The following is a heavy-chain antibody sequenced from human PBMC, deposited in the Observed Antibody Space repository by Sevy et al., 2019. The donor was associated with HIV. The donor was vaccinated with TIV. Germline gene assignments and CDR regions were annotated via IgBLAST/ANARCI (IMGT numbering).Heavy chain of an antibody. D-gene: IGHD4-17*01. CDR3: ARDHDYGDYYFDY. J-gene: IGHJ4*02. V-gene: IGHV3-53*01. Sequence: GGSLRLSCVASGFTVSSNYMSWVRQAPGKGLEWVSVIYSGGSTYYADSVKGRFTISRDNSKNTLYLQMNSLRAEDTAVYYCARDHDYGDYYFDYWGQGTLVTVSS. CDR2: IYSGGST. CDR1: GFTVSSNY.